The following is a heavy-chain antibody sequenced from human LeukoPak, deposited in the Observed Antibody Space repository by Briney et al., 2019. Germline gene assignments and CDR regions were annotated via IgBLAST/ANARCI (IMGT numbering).Heavy chain of an antibody. V-gene: IGHV4-39*07. Sequence: SETLYLTCSVSGGSISTTIYYWGWLRQPPGKGLEWIGSIYFNAGSTFYNPSLKRRATLSVDTSKNQFSLKLSSVTAADTAVYYCARGGLRGWFDPWGQGTLVTVSS. CDR2: IYFNAGST. D-gene: IGHD2-15*01. CDR3: ARGGLRGWFDP. CDR1: GGSISTTIYY. J-gene: IGHJ5*02.